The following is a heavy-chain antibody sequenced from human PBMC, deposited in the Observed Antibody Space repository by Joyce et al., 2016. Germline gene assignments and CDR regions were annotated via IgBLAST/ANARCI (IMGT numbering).Heavy chain of an antibody. D-gene: IGHD2-8*01. Sequence: EVQLVESGGGLVKPGGSLRLSCAASGFTFSSYSMSWVRQAPGKGLDWVSTLSSSISYIKYTDSVKGRFTISRDNAKNSLYLQMNSLRVEDTAVYYCARSSYTNGIFDYWGQGTLVTVSS. CDR2: LSSSISYI. CDR1: GFTFSSYS. CDR3: ARSSYTNGIFDY. J-gene: IGHJ4*02. V-gene: IGHV3-21*01.